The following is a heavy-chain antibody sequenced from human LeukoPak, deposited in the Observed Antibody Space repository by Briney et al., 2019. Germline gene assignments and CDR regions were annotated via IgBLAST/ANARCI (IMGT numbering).Heavy chain of an antibody. Sequence: GGSLRLSCAASGITLSNAWMSWVRQAPGKGLEWVSSISGSGGSTYYADSVKGRFTISRDNSKNTLYLQMNSLRAEDTARYYCAKDGYSYGQGYYFNYWGQGTLVTVSS. CDR2: ISGSGGST. V-gene: IGHV3-23*01. J-gene: IGHJ4*02. D-gene: IGHD5-18*01. CDR3: AKDGYSYGQGYYFNY. CDR1: GITLSNAW.